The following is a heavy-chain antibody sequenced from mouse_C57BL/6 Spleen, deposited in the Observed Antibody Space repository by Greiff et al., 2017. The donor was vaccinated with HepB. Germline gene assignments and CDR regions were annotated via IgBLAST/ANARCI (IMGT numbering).Heavy chain of an antibody. V-gene: IGHV6-3*01. CDR2: IRLKSDNYAT. Sequence: DVKVEESGGGLVQPGGSMKLSCVASGFTFSNYWMNWVRQSPEKGLEWVAQIRLKSDNYATHYAESVKGRFTISRDDSKSSVYLQMNNLRAEDTGIYYCTEGNPFAYWGQGTLVTVSA. J-gene: IGHJ3*01. CDR3: TEGNPFAY. D-gene: IGHD2-1*01. CDR1: GFTFSNYW.